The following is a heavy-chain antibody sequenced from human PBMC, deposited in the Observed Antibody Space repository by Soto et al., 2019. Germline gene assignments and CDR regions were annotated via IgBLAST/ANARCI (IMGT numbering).Heavy chain of an antibody. D-gene: IGHD3-22*01. J-gene: IGHJ4*02. CDR1: GYRFTTYW. Sequence: EVQLVQSGAEVKKPGESLKISCKGSGYRFTTYWIGWVRQMPGKGLEWMGIIYPGDSDTRYSPSFQGKVTISADKSISTAYLQRSSPKASDTAMNYCARHEDSGSGSLDYWGQGTLVTVSS. CDR3: ARHEDSGSGSLDY. CDR2: IYPGDSDT. V-gene: IGHV5-51*01.